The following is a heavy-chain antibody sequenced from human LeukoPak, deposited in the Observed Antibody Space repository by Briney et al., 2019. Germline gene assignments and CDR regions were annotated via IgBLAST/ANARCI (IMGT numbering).Heavy chain of an antibody. V-gene: IGHV3-7*01. CDR1: GFTFSSYW. J-gene: IGHJ4*02. CDR2: IKQDGSEK. CDR3: ARVLRLGYYYDSSGYLDY. D-gene: IGHD3-22*01. Sequence: RTGGSLRLSCAASGFTFSSYWMSWVRQAPGKGLEWVANIKQDGSEKYYVDSVKGRFTISRDNAKNSLYLQMNSLRAEDTAVYYCARVLRLGYYYDSSGYLDYWGQGTLVTVSS.